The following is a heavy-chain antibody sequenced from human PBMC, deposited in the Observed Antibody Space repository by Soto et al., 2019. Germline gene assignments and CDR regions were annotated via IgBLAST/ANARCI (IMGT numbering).Heavy chain of an antibody. Sequence: PGGSLRLSCTASGFIFGSYGMHWVRQAPGKGLEWVALISYDGTSKYYPDSVKGRFTISRDNPRNMLYLEMNSLSAEDTAMYYCARVHTDFCGRECSSANWGQGTQVTVSS. CDR2: ISYDGTSK. V-gene: IGHV3-30*03. CDR3: ARVHTDFCGRECSSAN. J-gene: IGHJ4*02. D-gene: IGHD2-21*01. CDR1: GFIFGSYG.